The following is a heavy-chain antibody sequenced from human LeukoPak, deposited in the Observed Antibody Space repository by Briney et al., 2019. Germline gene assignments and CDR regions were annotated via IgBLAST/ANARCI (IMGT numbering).Heavy chain of an antibody. CDR3: ARDTGYSDYDRGTH. Sequence: AGTLRLSCAASGFTFSSYSMNWVRQAPGKGLEWVSSISTSGSNTYYADSVKGRFTISRDNAKKSLYLQMNSLRAEDTAVYCCARDTGYSDYDRGTHWGQGTLVTVSS. J-gene: IGHJ4*02. V-gene: IGHV3-21*01. D-gene: IGHD5-12*01. CDR2: ISTSGSNT. CDR1: GFTFSSYS.